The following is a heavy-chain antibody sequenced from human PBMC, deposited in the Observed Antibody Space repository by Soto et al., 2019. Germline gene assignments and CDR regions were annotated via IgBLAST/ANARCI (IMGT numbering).Heavy chain of an antibody. D-gene: IGHD6-13*01. CDR3: TRDDQGIATSGTPILGS. J-gene: IGHJ4*02. V-gene: IGHV3-9*01. Sequence: EVHLVESGGRLAQPGTSLRLSCVTSGFRFGAYAMHWVRQAPGRGLEWVSGITWNSETRDYAESVRGRFTISRDNAENSVFRQMDSLSPEDTALYYCTRDDQGIATSGTPILGSWGQGTPVTVSS. CDR2: ITWNSETR. CDR1: GFRFGAYA.